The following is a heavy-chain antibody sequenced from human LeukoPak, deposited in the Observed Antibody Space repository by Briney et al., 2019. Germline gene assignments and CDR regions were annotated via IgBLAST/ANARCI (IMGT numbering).Heavy chain of an antibody. Sequence: KASETLSLTCTVSGGSISSGGYYWSWIRQHPGKGLEWIGYIYYSGSTYYNPSLKSRVTISVDTSKNQFSLKLSSVTAADTAVYYCARDFGVVITDYYYYYGMDVWGQGTTVTVSS. D-gene: IGHD3-3*01. V-gene: IGHV4-31*03. J-gene: IGHJ6*02. CDR1: GGSISSGGYY. CDR2: IYYSGST. CDR3: ARDFGVVITDYYYYYGMDV.